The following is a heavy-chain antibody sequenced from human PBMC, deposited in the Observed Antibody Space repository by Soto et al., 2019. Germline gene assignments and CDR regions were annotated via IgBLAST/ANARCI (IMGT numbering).Heavy chain of an antibody. CDR3: AKESGVYDSSYYPGDY. V-gene: IGHV3-23*01. CDR2: ISTSDDNT. D-gene: IGHD3-22*01. Sequence: HPGGSLTLSCAASGFTFSNYAMSWARQAPGQGLEWVSGISTSDDNTYYADSVKGRFAISRDNSKNTLYLQMNSLRAEDTAVYYCAKESGVYDSSYYPGDYWGQGTLVTVSS. J-gene: IGHJ4*02. CDR1: GFTFSNYA.